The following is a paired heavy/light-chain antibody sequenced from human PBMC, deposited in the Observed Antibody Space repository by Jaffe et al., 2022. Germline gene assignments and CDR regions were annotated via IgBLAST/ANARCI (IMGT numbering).Light chain of an antibody. CDR1: QSLLHRSGYNY. CDR3: MQALQSRT. CDR2: LGS. Sequence: DIVMTQSPLSLPVTPGEPAAISCRSSQSLLHRSGYNYLDWYLQKPGQSPQLLIYLGSNRASGVPDRFNGSGSGTNFTLKISRVEAEDVGVYYCMQALQSRTFGQGTKVEIK. V-gene: IGKV2-28*01. J-gene: IGKJ1*01.
Heavy chain of an antibody. Sequence: QVQLQESGPGLVKPSETLSLICTVSGGSMSSYYWSWIRQTPGERLEYIGDIYYTGSTDYNPSLKSRFTISVDTSKNQFSLKVRSVTAADTAVYYCARLGPAATYSYYYYLDVWGKGTTVTVSS. CDR3: ARLGPAATYSYYYYLDV. J-gene: IGHJ6*03. CDR2: IYYTGST. D-gene: IGHD2-2*01. V-gene: IGHV4-59*01. CDR1: GGSMSSYY.